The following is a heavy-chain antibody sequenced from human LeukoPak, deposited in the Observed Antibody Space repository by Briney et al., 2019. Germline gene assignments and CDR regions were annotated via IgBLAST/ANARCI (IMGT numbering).Heavy chain of an antibody. CDR2: IKQDGSKK. J-gene: IGHJ4*02. D-gene: IGHD5-24*01. CDR3: TRVGYIDEGIDY. CDR1: GFPFSSYW. V-gene: IGHV3-7*04. Sequence: GSLRLSCVASGFPFSSYWMTWVRQAPGKGLEWVANIKQDGSKKSYVDSVKGRFAISRDNAKNSLYLQMNSLRAEDTAIYYCTRVGYIDEGIDYWGQGTLVTVSS.